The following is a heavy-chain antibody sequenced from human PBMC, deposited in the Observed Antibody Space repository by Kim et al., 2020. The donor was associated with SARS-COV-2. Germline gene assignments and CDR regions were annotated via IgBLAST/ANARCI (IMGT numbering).Heavy chain of an antibody. CDR2: KFYSGST. V-gene: IGHV4-59*12. D-gene: IGHD3-10*01. CDR1: GGSMSNFY. CDR3: ARDNYGAGYMDI. J-gene: IGHJ6*03. Sequence: SETLSLTCTVSGGSMSNFYWSWIRKPPGKGLEWIGYKFYSGSTNYNPSLKSRVTISIHTSKNQFSLSLSSVTAADTAVYYCARDNYGAGYMDIWGKGTTV.